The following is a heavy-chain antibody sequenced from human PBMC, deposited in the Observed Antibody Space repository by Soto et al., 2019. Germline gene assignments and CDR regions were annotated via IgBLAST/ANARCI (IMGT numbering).Heavy chain of an antibody. CDR3: AKSGSSGWYGWFDP. D-gene: IGHD6-19*01. CDR2: IYWNDDK. CDR1: GFSLRTSGVG. Sequence: SGPTLVNPTQTLTLTCIFSGFSLRTSGVGGRWIPPPPGKALEWLGFIYWNDDKRYSTSLKSRLTITKDTSKNQVVLTMTNMNPVDTDTYHCAKSGSSGWYGWFDPWGQGTLVTVSS. V-gene: IGHV2-5*01. J-gene: IGHJ5*02.